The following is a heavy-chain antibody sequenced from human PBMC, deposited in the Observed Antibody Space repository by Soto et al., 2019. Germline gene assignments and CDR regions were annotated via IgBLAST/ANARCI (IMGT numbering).Heavy chain of an antibody. J-gene: IGHJ4*02. CDR2: ISGSGGST. CDR1: GFTFSNYA. Sequence: GGSLRLSCAASGFTFSNYAVTWVRQAPGKGLEWVSTISGSGGSTYYADSVKGRFTISRDNSKSTLYLQMNSLRAEDTTVYYCARDLDTAWAPWLDHWAQGTLVTVSS. CDR3: ARDLDTAWAPWLDH. V-gene: IGHV3-23*01. D-gene: IGHD5-18*01.